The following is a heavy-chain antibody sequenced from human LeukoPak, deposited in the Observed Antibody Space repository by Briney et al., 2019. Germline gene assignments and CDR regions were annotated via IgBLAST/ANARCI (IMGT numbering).Heavy chain of an antibody. D-gene: IGHD6-13*01. J-gene: IGHJ4*02. Sequence: GGSLRLSCAASGFTFNRYGMHWVRQAPGKGLEWVAFIRYDGSNKYYADSVKGRFTISRDNSKNTLYLQMNSLRAEDTAVYYCAKDRGGNSSPDYWGQGTLVTVSS. CDR3: AKDRGGNSSPDY. CDR1: GFTFNRYG. V-gene: IGHV3-30*02. CDR2: IRYDGSNK.